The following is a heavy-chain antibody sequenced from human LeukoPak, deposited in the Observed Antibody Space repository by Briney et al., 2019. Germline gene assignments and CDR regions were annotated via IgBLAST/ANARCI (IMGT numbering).Heavy chain of an antibody. CDR2: IRYDGSNK. D-gene: IGHD1-1*01. J-gene: IGHJ6*03. V-gene: IGHV3-30*02. CDR1: GFTFSSYG. Sequence: GGSLRLSCAASGFTFSSYGMHWVRQAPGKGLEWVAFIRYDGSNKYYAYSVKGRFTISRDNSKNTLYLQTNSLRAEDTAVYYCAKDPTTYYYYYMDVWGKGTTVTVSS. CDR3: AKDPTTYYYYYMDV.